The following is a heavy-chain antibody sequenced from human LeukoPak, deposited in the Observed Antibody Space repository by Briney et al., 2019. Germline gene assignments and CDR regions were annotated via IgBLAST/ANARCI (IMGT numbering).Heavy chain of an antibody. Sequence: SETLSLTCAVYGGSFSGYYWSWLRQPPGKGLEWIGEINHSGSTNYNPSLKSRVTISVDTSKNQFSLKLSSVTAADTAVYYCARPYSSSWHGSFDYWGQGTLVTVSS. D-gene: IGHD6-13*01. V-gene: IGHV4-34*01. CDR2: INHSGST. CDR3: ARPYSSSWHGSFDY. J-gene: IGHJ4*02. CDR1: GGSFSGYY.